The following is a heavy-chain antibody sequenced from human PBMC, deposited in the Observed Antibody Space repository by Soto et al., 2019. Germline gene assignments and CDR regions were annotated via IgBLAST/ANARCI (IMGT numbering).Heavy chain of an antibody. J-gene: IGHJ4*02. CDR3: ASQYCHDHYYPVS. CDR1: GGSISSSSYY. V-gene: IGHV4-39*01. Sequence: QLQLQESGPGLVKPSETLSLTCTVSGGSISSSSYYWAWIRQPPGKGLEWIGSIYYSGSTYYTPSLKTRVPSDVYTYRNIYSLPRFSVIAAYTAIYYCASQYCHDHYYPVSSGQATLV. CDR2: IYYSGST. D-gene: IGHD2-21*02.